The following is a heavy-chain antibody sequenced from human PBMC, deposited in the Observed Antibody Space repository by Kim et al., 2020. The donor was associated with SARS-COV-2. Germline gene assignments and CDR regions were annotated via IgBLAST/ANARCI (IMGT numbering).Heavy chain of an antibody. D-gene: IGHD3-16*01. Sequence: SETLSLTCAVYGGSFSGYYWSWIRQPPGKGLEWIGEINHSGSTNYNPSLKSRVTISVDTSKNQFSLKLSSVTAADTAVYYCARGLSSRRIMGAYYYYGMDVWGQGTTVTVSS. CDR2: INHSGST. CDR3: ARGLSSRRIMGAYYYYGMDV. J-gene: IGHJ6*02. CDR1: GGSFSGYY. V-gene: IGHV4-34*01.